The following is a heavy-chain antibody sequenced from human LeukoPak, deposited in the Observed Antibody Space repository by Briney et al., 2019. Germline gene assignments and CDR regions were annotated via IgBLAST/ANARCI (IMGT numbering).Heavy chain of an antibody. Sequence: GGSLRLSCAASGFSFPDFTMHWVRQAPGKGLEWVSLINWDGTYIFYADSVKGRFSISRDNSKNFLYLQMDNLRPDDTALYYCVEDLARTSTDDTFDFWGQGTFLIVTS. D-gene: IGHD3-3*02. CDR2: INWDGTYI. CDR1: GFSFPDFT. V-gene: IGHV3-43*01. J-gene: IGHJ3*01. CDR3: VEDLARTSTDDTFDF.